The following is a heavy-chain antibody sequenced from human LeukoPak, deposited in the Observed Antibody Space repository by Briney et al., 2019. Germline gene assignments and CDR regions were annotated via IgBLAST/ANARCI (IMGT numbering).Heavy chain of an antibody. J-gene: IGHJ4*02. D-gene: IGHD3-16*02. V-gene: IGHV3-23*01. CDR1: GITLSNYG. CDR3: AKRGVVIRVILVGFHREAYYFDS. Sequence: GGSLRLSCAVSGITLSNYGMSWVRQAPGKGLEWVAGLSGGGGGASYADSVKGRFTISRDNSRNTLYLQMNSLRAEDTAVYFCAKRGVVIRVILVGFHREAYYFDSWGQGALVTVSS. CDR2: LSGGGGGA.